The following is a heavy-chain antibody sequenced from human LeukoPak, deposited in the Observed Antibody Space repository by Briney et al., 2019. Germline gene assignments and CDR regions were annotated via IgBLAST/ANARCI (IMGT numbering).Heavy chain of an antibody. J-gene: IGHJ4*02. D-gene: IGHD3-22*01. CDR3: ARDLGSSGYLFPFDY. CDR1: GFTFSSYA. V-gene: IGHV3-30-3*01. CDR2: MSYDGSNK. Sequence: GGALRLSCAASGFTFSSYAMHRVRQAPGKGLGWVAVMSYDGSNKYYADSVKGRFTISRDNSKNTLYLQMNSLRAEDTAVYYCARDLGSSGYLFPFDYWGQGTLVTVSS.